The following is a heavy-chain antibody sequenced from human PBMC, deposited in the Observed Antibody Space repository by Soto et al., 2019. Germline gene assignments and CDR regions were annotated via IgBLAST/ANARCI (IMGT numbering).Heavy chain of an antibody. CDR1: RYPFITYY. CDR3: ARRKERSGPNYLDS. D-gene: IGHD6-25*01. J-gene: IGHJ4*02. V-gene: IGHV1-8*01. CDR2: MNPSNGNA. Sequence: ASVKVSCLASRYPFITYYINWGLQATGQGLEWMGWMNPSNGNAGYAQKFQGRLTMTRNTSIGTAYMELSSRRSDDTAVYSCARRKERSGPNYLDSWGQGSLVTVSS.